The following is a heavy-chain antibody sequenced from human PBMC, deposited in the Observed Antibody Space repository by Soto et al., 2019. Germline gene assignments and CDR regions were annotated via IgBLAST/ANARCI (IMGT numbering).Heavy chain of an antibody. CDR2: INHSGST. D-gene: IGHD6-13*01. CDR1: GGSFSGYY. V-gene: IGHV4-34*01. J-gene: IGHJ3*02. Sequence: QVQLQQWGAGLLKPSETLSLTCAVYGGSFSGYYWSWIRQPPGKGLEWIGEINHSGSTNYNPSLKSRVTISVDTSKNQLSLKLSSVTAADTAVYYCARGISEQQLVHALDIWGQGTMVTVSS. CDR3: ARGISEQQLVHALDI.